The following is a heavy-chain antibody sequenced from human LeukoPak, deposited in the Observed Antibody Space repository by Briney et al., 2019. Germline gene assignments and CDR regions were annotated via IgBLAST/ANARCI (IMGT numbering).Heavy chain of an antibody. CDR2: INTDGSTT. D-gene: IGHD1-26*01. V-gene: IGHV3-74*01. CDR1: GFTFSNDW. CDR3: ARGRGGSYHY. Sequence: GGSLILSCAASGFTFSNDWMHWVRQAPGKGLVWVSRINTDGSTTTYADSVKGRFTISRDNAKNTLYLQMNSLRVEDTAVYYCARGRGGSYHYWGQETLVTVSS. J-gene: IGHJ4*02.